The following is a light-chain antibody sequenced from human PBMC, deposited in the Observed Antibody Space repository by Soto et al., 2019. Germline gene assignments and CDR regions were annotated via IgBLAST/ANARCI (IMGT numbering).Light chain of an antibody. J-gene: IGKJ1*01. CDR2: GAS. Sequence: EIVLWQSPGALSLSPGERAAPSCRARHSVYYNFLAWYPQKPGQTPRLLISGASTRATGLPDRFSGSGSGTDFTLTISRLEPEDFAVYYCQQYATSPWAFGQGTKVEIK. V-gene: IGKV3-20*01. CDR1: HSVYYNF. CDR3: QQYATSPWA.